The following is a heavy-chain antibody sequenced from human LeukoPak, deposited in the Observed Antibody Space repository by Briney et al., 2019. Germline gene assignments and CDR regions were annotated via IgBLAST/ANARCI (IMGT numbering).Heavy chain of an antibody. D-gene: IGHD5-24*01. Sequence: ASVKVSCKASGYTFTSYGISWVRQAPGQGLEWMGWISAYNGNTNYAQKLQGRVTMTTDTSTSTAYMELRSLRSDDTAVYYCARDTQVHGHNFANFDYWGQGTLVTVSS. CDR2: ISAYNGNT. CDR1: GYTFTSYG. J-gene: IGHJ4*02. V-gene: IGHV1-18*01. CDR3: ARDTQVHGHNFANFDY.